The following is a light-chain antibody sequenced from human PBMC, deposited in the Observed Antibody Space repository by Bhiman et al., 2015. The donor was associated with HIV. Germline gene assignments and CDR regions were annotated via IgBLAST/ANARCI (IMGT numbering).Light chain of an antibody. CDR2: DVI. CDR1: SSDVGGYNY. Sequence: QSALTQPASVSGSPGQSITISCTGTSSDVGGYNYVSWYQHHPGKAPKLMIYDVIKRPSGVPDRFSGSKSGNTASLTISGLQAEDEADYYCCSYANSYYVFGTGTKVTVL. J-gene: IGLJ1*01. CDR3: CSYANSYYV. V-gene: IGLV2-11*01.